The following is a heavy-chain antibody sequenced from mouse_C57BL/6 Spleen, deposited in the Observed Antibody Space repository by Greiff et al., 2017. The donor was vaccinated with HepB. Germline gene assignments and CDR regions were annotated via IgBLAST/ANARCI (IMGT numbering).Heavy chain of an antibody. CDR1: GYSITSGYY. J-gene: IGHJ3*01. CDR2: ISYDGSN. D-gene: IGHD2-4*01. CDR3: ARGLYYDSTGAWFAY. V-gene: IGHV3-6*01. Sequence: DVQLQESGPGLVKPSQSLSLTCSVTGYSITSGYYWNWIRQFPGNKLEWMGYISYDGSNNYNPSLKNRISITRDTSKNQFFLKLNSVTTEDTATYYCARGLYYDSTGAWFAYWGQGTLVTVSA.